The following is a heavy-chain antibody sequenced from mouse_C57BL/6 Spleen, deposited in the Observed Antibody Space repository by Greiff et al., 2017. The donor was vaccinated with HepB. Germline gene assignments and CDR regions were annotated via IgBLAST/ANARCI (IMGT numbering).Heavy chain of an antibody. CDR2: IDPSDSYT. Sequence: QVQLKQPGAELVMPGASVKLSCKASGYTFTSYWMHWVKQRPGQGLEWIGEIDPSDSYTNYNQKFKGKSTLTVDKSSSTAYMQLSSLTSEDSAVYYCARFDGYDNAMDYWGQGTSVTVSS. V-gene: IGHV1-69*01. D-gene: IGHD2-2*01. J-gene: IGHJ4*01. CDR1: GYTFTSYW. CDR3: ARFDGYDNAMDY.